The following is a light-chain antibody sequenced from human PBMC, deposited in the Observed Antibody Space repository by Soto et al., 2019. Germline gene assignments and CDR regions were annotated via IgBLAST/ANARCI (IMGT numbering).Light chain of an antibody. V-gene: IGLV3-21*02. CDR3: CSYAGSSTFPWV. Sequence: SSELTQPPSVSVAPGQTARITCGANNIGSESVHWYQQKPGQAPMVVVYDDSDRPSGIPERFSGSNSGNTATLTISGLQAEDEADYYCCSYAGSSTFPWVFGGGTKLTVL. CDR2: DDS. CDR1: NIGSES. J-gene: IGLJ3*02.